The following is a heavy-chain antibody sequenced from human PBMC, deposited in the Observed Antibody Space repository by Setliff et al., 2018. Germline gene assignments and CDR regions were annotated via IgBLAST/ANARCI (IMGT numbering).Heavy chain of an antibody. D-gene: IGHD2-8*02. V-gene: IGHV3-74*01. CDR2: INGDGTIT. CDR1: GFTFSKYW. CDR3: AKDKQVRVDYFDY. J-gene: IGHJ4*01. Sequence: PGGSLRLSCGASGFTFSKYWMYWVRQVPGEGLVWVSRINGDGTITNYADSVKGRFTISRDNSKNTLYLQMNSLRVEDTAIYYCAKDKQVRVDYFDYWGQGTLFTVSS.